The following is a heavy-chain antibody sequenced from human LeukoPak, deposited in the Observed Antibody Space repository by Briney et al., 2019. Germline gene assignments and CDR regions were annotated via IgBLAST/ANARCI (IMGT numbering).Heavy chain of an antibody. CDR3: AKVGPQELVVPAAYFDY. D-gene: IGHD2-2*01. Sequence: PGGSLRLSCAASGFTFSSYGMHWVRQAPGKGLEWVAFIRYDGSNKYYADSVKGRFTISRDNSKNTLYLQMNSLRAEDTAVYYCAKVGPQELVVPAAYFDYWGQGTLVTVSS. V-gene: IGHV3-30*02. CDR1: GFTFSSYG. CDR2: IRYDGSNK. J-gene: IGHJ4*02.